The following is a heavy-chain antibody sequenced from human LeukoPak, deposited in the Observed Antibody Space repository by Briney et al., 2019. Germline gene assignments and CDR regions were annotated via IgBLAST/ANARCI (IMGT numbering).Heavy chain of an antibody. CDR1: NGSISIADYY. D-gene: IGHD3-10*01. Sequence: SETLSLTCTVSNGSISIADYYWSWIRQPPGKGLEWIGYIYYSGSTYYNPSLKSRLIMSIDTSKNQFSLKLSSVTAADTAVYFCARDEGGYGSGPRWGQGTLVTVSS. V-gene: IGHV4-30-4*01. CDR2: IYYSGST. J-gene: IGHJ4*02. CDR3: ARDEGGYGSGPR.